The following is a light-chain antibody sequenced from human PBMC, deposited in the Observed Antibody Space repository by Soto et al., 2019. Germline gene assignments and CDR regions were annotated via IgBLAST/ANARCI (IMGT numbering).Light chain of an antibody. J-gene: IGLJ3*02. V-gene: IGLV2-14*01. CDR2: EVS. Sequence: QSALTQPASVSGSPGQSITICCTGSSSDVGSYNYVSWYQHYPDKAPKLMIYEVSNRPSGVSNRFSGSKSGNTASLTISGLQAEDEADYYCSSYTSTSTWVFGGGTKLTVL. CDR1: SSDVGSYNY. CDR3: SSYTSTSTWV.